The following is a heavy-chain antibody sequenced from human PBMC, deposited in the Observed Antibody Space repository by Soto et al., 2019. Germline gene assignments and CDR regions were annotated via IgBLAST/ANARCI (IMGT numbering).Heavy chain of an antibody. V-gene: IGHV3-23*01. D-gene: IGHD3-22*01. CDR3: ARHPPPGYYYDSSGYYGYFQH. CDR1: GFTFWTYA. CDR2: ISGTGGGT. Sequence: GGSLRLSCAASGFTFWTYAMSWVRQAPGKGLEWVSVISGTGGGTSYADSVKGRFTISRDNSKNTLYLQMNSLGVEDTAVYYCARHPPPGYYYDSSGYYGYFQHWGQGTPVTVS. J-gene: IGHJ1*01.